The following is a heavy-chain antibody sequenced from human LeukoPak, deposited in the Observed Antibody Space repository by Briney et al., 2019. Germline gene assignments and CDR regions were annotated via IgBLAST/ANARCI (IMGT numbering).Heavy chain of an antibody. CDR1: GGSISSSSYY. V-gene: IGHV4-39*07. CDR2: IYYSGST. J-gene: IGHJ5*01. D-gene: IGHD6-19*01. Sequence: SETLSLTCTVSGGSISSSSYYWGWIRQPPGKGLEWIGSIYYSGSTYYNPSLKSRVTISLDTSKNQFSLRLTSVTAADTAVYYCARSSGWWFDSWGQGTLVTVSS. CDR3: ARSSGWWFDS.